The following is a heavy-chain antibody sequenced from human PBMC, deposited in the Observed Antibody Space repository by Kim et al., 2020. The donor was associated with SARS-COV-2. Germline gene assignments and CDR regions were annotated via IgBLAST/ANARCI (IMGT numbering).Heavy chain of an antibody. D-gene: IGHD1-26*01. CDR1: GFTFSSYA. CDR2: ISYDGSNK. CDR3: ARSSCGSYICAFDI. J-gene: IGHJ3*02. V-gene: IGHV3-30-3*01. Sequence: GGSLRLSCAASGFTFSSYAMHWVRQAPGKGLEWVAVISYDGSNKYYADSVKGRFTISRDNSKNTLYLQMNSLRAEDTAVYYCARSSCGSYICAFDIWGQG.